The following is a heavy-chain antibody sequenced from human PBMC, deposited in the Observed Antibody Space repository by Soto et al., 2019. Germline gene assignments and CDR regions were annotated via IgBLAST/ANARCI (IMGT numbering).Heavy chain of an antibody. Sequence: QVQLVESGGGVVQPGRSVRLSCKASGITFSNYGMHWVRQAPGKGLKWVAVIAYDGSNKDYADSVKGRFTISRHNSKNTLYLQMNSLRAEDTAVYYCARGRDYLGGDFDYWGQGTLVTVSS. CDR3: ARGRDYLGGDFDY. D-gene: IGHD3-16*01. CDR2: IAYDGSNK. J-gene: IGHJ4*01. V-gene: IGHV3-30-3*01. CDR1: GITFSNYG.